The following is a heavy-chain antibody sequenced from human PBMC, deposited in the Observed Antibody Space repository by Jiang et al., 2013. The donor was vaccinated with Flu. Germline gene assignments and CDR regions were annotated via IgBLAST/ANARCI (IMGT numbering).Heavy chain of an antibody. CDR2: T. Sequence: TYYADSVKGRFTISRDNAKNSLFLQMNSMRAEDTALYYCARDNDGDYYFDYWGQGTLATVSS. D-gene: IGHD4-17*01. J-gene: IGHJ4*02. V-gene: IGHV3-48*03. CDR3: ARDNDGDYYFDY.